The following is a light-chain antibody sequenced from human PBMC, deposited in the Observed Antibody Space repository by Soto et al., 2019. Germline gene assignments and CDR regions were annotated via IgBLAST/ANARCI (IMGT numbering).Light chain of an antibody. Sequence: EIVMTQSPATLSVSPGERATLSCRASQTVSSNLAWYQQKPGQAPRLLIYGASTRAPGIPARCSGSGSGTEFTLTISSRQSEDFAVYYWQQYNDWPPFTIGPGTRVESK. J-gene: IGKJ3*01. CDR2: GAS. V-gene: IGKV3-15*01. CDR1: QTVSSN. CDR3: QQYNDWPPFT.